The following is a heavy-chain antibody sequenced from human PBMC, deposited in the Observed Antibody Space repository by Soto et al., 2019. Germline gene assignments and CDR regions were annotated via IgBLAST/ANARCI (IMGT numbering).Heavy chain of an antibody. CDR2: IDPSGGST. CDR3: ARDLTGGPTYYDFWIVYSPVDS. D-gene: IGHD3-3*01. J-gene: IGHJ5*01. CDR1: GYNFTSYY. Sequence: ASVKVSCKASGYNFTSYYMHWVRQAPGQGLEWMGIIDPSGGSTSYAQKFQGRVSMTRDTSTSTVYMDLSSLRSEDTAVYYCARDLTGGPTYYDFWIVYSPVDSWGIGTLVTVSS. V-gene: IGHV1-46*03.